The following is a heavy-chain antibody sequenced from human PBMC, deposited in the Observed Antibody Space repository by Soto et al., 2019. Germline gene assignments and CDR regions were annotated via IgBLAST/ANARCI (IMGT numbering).Heavy chain of an antibody. CDR1: GYTFTGYY. CDR2: INPNSGGT. D-gene: IGHD3-10*01. CDR3: AKWSAMVLPFDY. J-gene: IGHJ4*02. V-gene: IGHV1-2*02. Sequence: QVQLVQSGAEVKKPGASVKVSCKASGYTFTGYYMHWVRQAPGQGLEWMGWINPNSGGTDYGQRFQGRITLTRDTSISTAYMELRRLRSDETAVYYCAKWSAMVLPFDYWGQGTLVPVSS.